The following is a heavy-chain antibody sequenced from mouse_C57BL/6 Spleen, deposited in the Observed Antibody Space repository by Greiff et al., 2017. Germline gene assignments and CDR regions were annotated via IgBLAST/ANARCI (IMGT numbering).Heavy chain of an antibody. CDR1: GYAFSSSW. J-gene: IGHJ2*01. CDR3: ARARVYYGSSPDYFDY. CDR2: IYPGDGDT. D-gene: IGHD1-1*01. V-gene: IGHV1-82*01. Sequence: QVQLQQSGPELVKPGASVKISCKASGYAFSSSWMNWVKQRPGKGLEWIGRIYPGDGDTNYNGKFKGKATLTADKSSSTAYMQLSSLTSEDSAVYFCARARVYYGSSPDYFDYWGQGTTLTVSS.